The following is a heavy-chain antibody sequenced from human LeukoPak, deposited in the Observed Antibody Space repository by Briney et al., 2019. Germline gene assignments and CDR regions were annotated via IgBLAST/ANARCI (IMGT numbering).Heavy chain of an antibody. CDR3: ARSGGLQKFDY. CDR2: ISYDGNTI. Sequence: GGSLRLSCAASEFTFSNYAVHWVRLAPGKGLQWVAVISYDGNTIHYADSVKGRFTISRDTSKNTLYLQMNSLRTEDTAVYYCARSGGLQKFDYWGQGTLVTVSS. CDR1: EFTFSNYA. D-gene: IGHD4-11*01. V-gene: IGHV3-30-3*01. J-gene: IGHJ4*02.